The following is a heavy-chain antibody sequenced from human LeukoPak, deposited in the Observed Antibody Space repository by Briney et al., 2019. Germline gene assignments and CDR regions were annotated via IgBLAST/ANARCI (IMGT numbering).Heavy chain of an antibody. Sequence: AETLSLTWTFSGASVDSSGYYWSWIRQPPGGGLEWIGYIYYISNTNYNPSLKSRVTMSVDPSKNQFSLKLNSVTAADTAVYYCARTQSQSGSYRYYFGYWGQRTLVTVSS. CDR2: IYYISNT. D-gene: IGHD1-26*01. V-gene: IGHV4-61*08. CDR3: ARTQSQSGSYRYYFGY. CDR1: GASVDSSGYY. J-gene: IGHJ4*02.